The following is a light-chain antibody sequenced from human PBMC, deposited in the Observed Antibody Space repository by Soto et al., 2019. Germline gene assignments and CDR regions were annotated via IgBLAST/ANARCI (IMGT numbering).Light chain of an antibody. CDR1: SSNIGNNY. Sequence: QSVLTQPPSVSAAPGQKVTISCSGSSSNIGNNYVSWYQQFPGTAPKLLIHENNKRPSRIPDRFSGSKSGTSATLDITGLQTGDEADYYCGTWDNTLRGGVFGGGTQLTVL. J-gene: IGLJ3*02. V-gene: IGLV1-51*02. CDR2: ENN. CDR3: GTWDNTLRGGV.